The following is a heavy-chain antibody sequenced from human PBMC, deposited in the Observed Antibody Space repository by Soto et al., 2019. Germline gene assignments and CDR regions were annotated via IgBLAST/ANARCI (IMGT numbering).Heavy chain of an antibody. Sequence: QVQLVQSGAEVKKPGSSVKVSCKASGDTFSSYAISWVRQAPGQGLEWMGGIIPIFGTATYAQKFQGRVTITADESTSTAYMELSSLRSEDTAGYYCARDGSGYRSRASPMDVWGQGTTVTVSS. J-gene: IGHJ6*02. CDR1: GDTFSSYA. CDR3: ARDGSGYRSRASPMDV. V-gene: IGHV1-69*01. CDR2: IIPIFGTA. D-gene: IGHD3-22*01.